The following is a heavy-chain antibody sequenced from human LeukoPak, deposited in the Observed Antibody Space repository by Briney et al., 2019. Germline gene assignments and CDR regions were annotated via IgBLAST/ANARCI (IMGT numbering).Heavy chain of an antibody. D-gene: IGHD6-13*01. V-gene: IGHV1-69*01. Sequence: SVKVSCKASGGTFSSYAISWVRQAPGQGLEWMGGIIPIFGTANYAQKFQGRVTITADESTSTAYMELSSLRSEDTAVYYCARENPKTRVGYSSSWYESAFDYWGQGTLVTVSS. CDR3: ARENPKTRVGYSSSWYESAFDY. CDR2: IIPIFGTA. J-gene: IGHJ4*02. CDR1: GGTFSSYA.